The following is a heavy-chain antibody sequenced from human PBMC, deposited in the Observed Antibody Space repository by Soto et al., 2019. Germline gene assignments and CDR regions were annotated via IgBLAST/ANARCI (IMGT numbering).Heavy chain of an antibody. J-gene: IGHJ6*02. CDR3: AKVVILVTTASPHYRSHMDV. CDR1: GGTFSNYA. D-gene: IGHD2-2*01. CDR2: ISPIVGTG. Sequence: QVQLVQSGAEVRKPGSSVTVSCKASGGTFSNYAISWVRQAHGQGLEWMGGISPIVGTGSYAQKFQGRVTLTSDEPTTTAYLELSTLRFEDAAVYYCAKVVILVTTASPHYRSHMDVRGPGTTVTVSS. V-gene: IGHV1-69*01.